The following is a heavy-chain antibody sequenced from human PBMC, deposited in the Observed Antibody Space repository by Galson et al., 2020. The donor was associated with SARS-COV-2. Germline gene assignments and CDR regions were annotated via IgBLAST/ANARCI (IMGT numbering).Heavy chain of an antibody. J-gene: IGHJ6*02. CDR2: IYYSGST. CDR1: GGSISSGGYY. CDR3: ARDVLRRAAAGGYYYYYGMDV. V-gene: IGHV4-31*03. Sequence: SETLSLTCTVSGGSISSGGYYWSWIRQHPGKGLEWIGYIYYSGSTYYNPSLKSRVPISVDTSKNQFSLKLSSVTAADTAVYYCARDVLRRAAAGGYYYYYGMDVWGQGTTVTVSS. D-gene: IGHD6-13*01.